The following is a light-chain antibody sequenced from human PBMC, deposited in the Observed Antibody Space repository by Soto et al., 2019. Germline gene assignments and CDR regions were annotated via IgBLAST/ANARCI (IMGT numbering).Light chain of an antibody. CDR3: QPSHNWPPYT. J-gene: IGKJ5*01. V-gene: IGKV3-15*01. Sequence: EFVWTQSPGTLSLSPGERATLSCMAIQTVRNNYLAWYHQKPVEAPRLLIYDASSRATGVPARFSGGGSGREFTLTISSLQSEHFAVYYCQPSHNWPPYTFGQGTRLEIK. CDR2: DAS. CDR1: QTVRNN.